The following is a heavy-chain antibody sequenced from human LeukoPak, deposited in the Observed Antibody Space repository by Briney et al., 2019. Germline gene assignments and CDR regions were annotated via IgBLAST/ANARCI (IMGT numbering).Heavy chain of an antibody. CDR1: GGTFSSYA. CDR3: ARPSYDSSGSPRD. Sequence: SVKVSCKASGGTFSSYAISWVRQAPGQGLEWMGGIIPIFGTANYAQKFQGRVAITTDESTSTAYMELSSLRSEDTAVYYCARPSYDSSGSPRDWGQETLVTVSS. V-gene: IGHV1-69*05. J-gene: IGHJ4*02. CDR2: IIPIFGTA. D-gene: IGHD3-22*01.